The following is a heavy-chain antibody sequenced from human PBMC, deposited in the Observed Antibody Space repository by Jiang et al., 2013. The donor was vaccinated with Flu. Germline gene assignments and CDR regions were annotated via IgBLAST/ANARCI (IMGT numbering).Heavy chain of an antibody. Sequence: SLKISCKASGYNFMAYCIGWVRQMPGKGLEWMATIYPDDSDTRYSPSFQGQVTMSADKSISTAYLQWSSLKASDTAIYYCARGESMIGAFDIWGQGTMVTVSS. D-gene: IGHD3-22*01. CDR1: GYNFMAYC. CDR3: ARGESMIGAFDI. V-gene: IGHV5-51*01. J-gene: IGHJ3*02. CDR2: IYPDDSDT.